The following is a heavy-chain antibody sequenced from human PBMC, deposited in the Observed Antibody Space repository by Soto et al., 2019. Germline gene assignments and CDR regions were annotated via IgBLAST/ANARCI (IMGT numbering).Heavy chain of an antibody. CDR3: ANWDNYYASEELGYYFDY. D-gene: IGHD3-22*01. J-gene: IGHJ4*02. V-gene: IGHV3-23*01. CDR2: ISGSGGST. Sequence: PGGSLRLSCAASGFTFSSYAMSWVRQAPGKGLEWVSAISGSGGSTYYADSVKGRFTISRDNTKNTLYLQMNSLRAEDTAVYYCANWDNYYASEELGYYFDYWGQGTLVTVSS. CDR1: GFTFSSYA.